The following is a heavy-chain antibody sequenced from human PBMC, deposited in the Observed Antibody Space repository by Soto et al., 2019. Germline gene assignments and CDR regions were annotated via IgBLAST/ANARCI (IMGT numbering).Heavy chain of an antibody. CDR1: GASISGSYYY. CDR3: GTSQKGYSWNYFDH. CDR2: VFYTGFT. D-gene: IGHD1-20*01. V-gene: IGHV4-39*01. J-gene: IGHJ4*02. Sequence: NPSETLSLPCAVSGASISGSYYYWAWLRQSPGKGREWIGSVFYTGFTSDNPPRESRVPVPGDTSKSQQSLKLSAVTAADTAVYYCGTSQKGYSWNYFDHWGQGALVTVSS.